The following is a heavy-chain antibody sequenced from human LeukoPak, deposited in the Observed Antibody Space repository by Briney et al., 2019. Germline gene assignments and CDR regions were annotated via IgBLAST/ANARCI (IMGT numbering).Heavy chain of an antibody. Sequence: GGSLRLSCAASGFMFSTYAMSWVRQAPGKGLEWVSVVSGTGGRTYYADSVKGRFTISRDNSKNTLYLQMNSLRAEDTAVYYCARDSPPPYCGGDCYEGAWGQGTLVTVSS. V-gene: IGHV3-23*01. CDR3: ARDSPPPYCGGDCYEGA. D-gene: IGHD2-21*02. J-gene: IGHJ5*02. CDR1: GFMFSTYA. CDR2: VSGTGGRT.